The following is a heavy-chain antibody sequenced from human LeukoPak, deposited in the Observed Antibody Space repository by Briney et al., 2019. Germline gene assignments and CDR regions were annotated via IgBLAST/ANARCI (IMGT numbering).Heavy chain of an antibody. Sequence: GGSLRLSCAASGFTFSTYWMSWVRQAPGKGLEWVANIKDDGSEKYYVDSVKGRFTISRDNAKNSLFLQMDSLRAEDTAAYYCARIRLRAFDIRGQGTMVTVPS. CDR1: GFTFSTYW. V-gene: IGHV3-7*05. CDR3: ARIRLRAFDI. J-gene: IGHJ3*02. D-gene: IGHD1-1*01. CDR2: IKDDGSEK.